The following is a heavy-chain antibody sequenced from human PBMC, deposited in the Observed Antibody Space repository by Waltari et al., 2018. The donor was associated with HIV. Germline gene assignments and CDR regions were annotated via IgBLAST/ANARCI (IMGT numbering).Heavy chain of an antibody. V-gene: IGHV1-24*01. CDR2: FDPGDAER. D-gene: IGHD2-2*01. CDR1: GYTLTEFS. CDR3: ATAQICSTSSCYDY. Sequence: QVQLVQSGAAVKKPGASVKVSCNVSGYTLTEFSMHWVRQALGKGLAWMGGFDPGDAERIYAQKFQGRVTMTEDTSTDTAYMELSSLRSEDTALYYCATAQICSTSSCYDYWGQGTLVTVSS. J-gene: IGHJ4*02.